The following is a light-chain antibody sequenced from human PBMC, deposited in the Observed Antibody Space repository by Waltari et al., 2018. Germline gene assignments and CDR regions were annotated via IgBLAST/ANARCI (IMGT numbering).Light chain of an antibody. Sequence: EIVLTQSPGTLSLSPGERATLSCRASQSVSSSYLAWYQQKPGQAPRLLIYGASSTATGIPDRFSGSGSGTDFTLTISRLEPEDFAVYYCQQYISPPLTFGGGTKVEIK. V-gene: IGKV3-20*01. CDR1: QSVSSSY. CDR3: QQYISPPLT. J-gene: IGKJ4*01. CDR2: GAS.